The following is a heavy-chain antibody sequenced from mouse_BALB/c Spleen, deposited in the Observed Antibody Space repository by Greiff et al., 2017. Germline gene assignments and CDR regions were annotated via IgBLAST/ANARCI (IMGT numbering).Heavy chain of an antibody. D-gene: IGHD2-12*01. J-gene: IGHJ4*01. CDR3: ARGTTGYYYAMDY. V-gene: IGHV1-9*01. CDR1: GYTFSSYW. CDR2: ILPGSGST. Sequence: QVQLQQSGAELMKPGASVKISCKATGYTFSSYWIEWVKQRPGHGLEWIGEILPGSGSTNYNEKFKGKATFTADTSSNTAYMQLSSLTSEDSAVCYCARGTTGYYYAMDYWGQGTSVTVSS.